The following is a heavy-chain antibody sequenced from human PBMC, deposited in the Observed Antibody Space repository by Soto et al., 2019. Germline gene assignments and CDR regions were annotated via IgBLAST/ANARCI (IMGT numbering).Heavy chain of an antibody. D-gene: IGHD2-2*01. Sequence: QVQLVESGGGVVQPGRSLRLSCAASGFTFSSYAMHWVRQAPGKGLEWVAVISYDGDNKYYADSEKGRFTISRDNSKNTLYLQMNSLRAEDTAVYYCNQRGLDYWGQGTLVTVSS. CDR2: ISYDGDNK. J-gene: IGHJ4*02. CDR3: NQRGLDY. CDR1: GFTFSSYA. V-gene: IGHV3-30-3*01.